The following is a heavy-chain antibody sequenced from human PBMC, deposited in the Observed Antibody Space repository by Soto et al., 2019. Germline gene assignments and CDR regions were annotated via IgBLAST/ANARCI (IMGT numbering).Heavy chain of an antibody. J-gene: IGHJ5*02. CDR2: ISFGGTA. CDR3: GRLNQEDDNTKHGWFDP. V-gene: IGHV4-39*01. CDR1: GGSVNSGTSY. D-gene: IGHD3-9*01. Sequence: SETLSLTCIVSGGSVNSGTSYWARLRQPPGKELEWIGLISFGGTAFYSVSLNSRATMSVDTSKNQFSLRLTSVTAADTAVYYCGRLNQEDDNTKHGWFDPWGQGILVTVSS.